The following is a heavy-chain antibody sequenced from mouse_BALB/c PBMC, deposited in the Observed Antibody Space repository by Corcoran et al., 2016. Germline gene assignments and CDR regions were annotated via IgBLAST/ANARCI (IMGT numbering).Heavy chain of an antibody. Sequence: DVQLQESGPGLVKPSQSLSLTCSVTGYSITSGYYWNWIRQFPGNKLEWMGYISYDGSNNYNPSLKHRISITRDPSKNQFFLKLNSVTTEDTATYYCASRYDYVDYWGQGTTLTVSS. V-gene: IGHV3-6*02. CDR3: ASRYDYVDY. D-gene: IGHD2-14*01. CDR1: GYSITSGYY. J-gene: IGHJ2*01. CDR2: ISYDGSN.